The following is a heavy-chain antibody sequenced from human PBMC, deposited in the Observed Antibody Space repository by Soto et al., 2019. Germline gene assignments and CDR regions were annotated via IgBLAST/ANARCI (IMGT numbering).Heavy chain of an antibody. CDR1: GGSVSSGSYY. D-gene: IGHD2-8*01. J-gene: IGHJ6*02. CDR3: AREMVDSAALYYYYYGMDV. CDR2: IYYSGST. Sequence: SETLSLTCTVSGGSVSSGSYYWSWIRQPPGKGLEWIGYIYYSGSTNYNPSLKSRVTISVDTSKNQFSLKLSSVTAADTAVYYCAREMVDSAALYYYYYGMDVWGQGTMVTVSS. V-gene: IGHV4-61*01.